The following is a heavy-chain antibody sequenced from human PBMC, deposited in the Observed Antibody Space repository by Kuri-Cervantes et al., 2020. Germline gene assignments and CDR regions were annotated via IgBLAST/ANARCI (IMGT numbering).Heavy chain of an antibody. V-gene: IGHV4-34*01. D-gene: IGHD3-3*01. CDR3: ARDREWLLWYFDY. Sequence: SETLSLTCTVSGGSISSYYWSWIRQPPGKGLEWIGEINHSGSTNYNPSLKSRVTISVDTSKNQFSLKLSSVTAADTAVYYCARDREWLLWYFDYWGQGTLVTDSS. CDR1: GGSISSYY. CDR2: INHSGST. J-gene: IGHJ4*02.